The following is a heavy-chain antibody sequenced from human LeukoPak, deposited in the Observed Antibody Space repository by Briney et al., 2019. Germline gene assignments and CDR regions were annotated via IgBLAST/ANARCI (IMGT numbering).Heavy chain of an antibody. CDR1: GLPFSAYN. CDR2: ISSSGSTI. CDR3: ARVLREWLLFGWFDP. J-gene: IGHJ5*02. D-gene: IGHD3-3*01. Sequence: GGSLRLSCAASGLPFSAYNMGWFRQAPGKGLKGVSYISSSGSTIYYADSLKGRFTISRDNAKNSLYLQMNSLRAEDTAVYYCARVLREWLLFGWFDPWGQGTLVTVSS. V-gene: IGHV3-11*01.